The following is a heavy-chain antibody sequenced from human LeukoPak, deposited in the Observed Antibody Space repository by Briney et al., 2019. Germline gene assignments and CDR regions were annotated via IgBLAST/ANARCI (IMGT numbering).Heavy chain of an antibody. CDR2: INHSGST. J-gene: IGHJ4*02. Sequence: PSETLSLTCAVYGGSFSGYYWSWLRQPPGKGLEWIGEINHSGSTNYNPSLRSRVTISVDTSKNQFSLKLSSVPAADTAVYYCARESRQWLIRGYDYWGQGTLVTVSS. CDR3: ARESRQWLIRGYDY. V-gene: IGHV4-34*01. D-gene: IGHD6-19*01. CDR1: GGSFSGYY.